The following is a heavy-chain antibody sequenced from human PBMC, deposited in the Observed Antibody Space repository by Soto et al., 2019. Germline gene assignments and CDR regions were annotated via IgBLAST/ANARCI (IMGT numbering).Heavy chain of an antibody. D-gene: IGHD1-20*01. CDR2: VFYAGFT. V-gene: IGHV4-39*01. CDR1: GGSISGSYYY. Sequence: LSLTCAVSGGSISGSYYYWAWLRQSPGKGPEWIGSVFYAGFTSYNPSLESRVSVSVDTSKSQFSLKLSAVTAADTAVYYCATSQKGYNWNYFDHWGQGALVTVSS. CDR3: ATSQKGYNWNYFDH. J-gene: IGHJ4*02.